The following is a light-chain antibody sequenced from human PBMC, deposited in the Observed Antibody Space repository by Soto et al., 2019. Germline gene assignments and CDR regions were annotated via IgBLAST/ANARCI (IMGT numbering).Light chain of an antibody. J-gene: IGLJ3*02. CDR1: SSDVGGYNY. CDR2: DVS. V-gene: IGLV2-11*01. Sequence: QSALTQPRSVSGSPGQSVTLSCTGTSSDVGGYNYVSWYQQHPGKAPKLMIFDVSKWPSGVPDRFSGSKSGNTASLTISGLQAEDEADYYCCSYAGSHSWVFGGGTKVTVL. CDR3: CSYAGSHSWV.